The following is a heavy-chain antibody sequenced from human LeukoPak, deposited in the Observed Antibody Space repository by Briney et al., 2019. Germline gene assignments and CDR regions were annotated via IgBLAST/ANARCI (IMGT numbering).Heavy chain of an antibody. CDR3: ARYSGSYPHDAFDI. CDR1: GGSISSSSYY. CDR2: IYYSGST. D-gene: IGHD1-26*01. J-gene: IGHJ3*02. Sequence: PSETLSLTCTVSGGSISSSSYYWGWIRQPPGKGLEWIGSIYYSGSTYYNPSLKSRVTISVDTPKNQFSLKLSSVTAADTAVYYCARYSGSYPHDAFDIWGQGTMVTVSS. V-gene: IGHV4-39*07.